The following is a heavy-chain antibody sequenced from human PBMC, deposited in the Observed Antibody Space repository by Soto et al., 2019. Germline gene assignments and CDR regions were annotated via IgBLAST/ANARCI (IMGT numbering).Heavy chain of an antibody. CDR2: IWYDGSNK. CDR3: ARDGGQWAEWNPYYFDY. CDR1: GFTFSSYG. V-gene: IGHV3-33*01. Sequence: QVQLVESGGGVVQPGRSLRLSCAASGFTFSSYGMHWVRQAPGKGLEWVAVIWYDGSNKYYADSVKGRFTISRDNSKNTLYLQMNSLRVEDTAVYYCARDGGQWAEWNPYYFDYWGQGTLVTVSS. J-gene: IGHJ4*02. D-gene: IGHD6-19*01.